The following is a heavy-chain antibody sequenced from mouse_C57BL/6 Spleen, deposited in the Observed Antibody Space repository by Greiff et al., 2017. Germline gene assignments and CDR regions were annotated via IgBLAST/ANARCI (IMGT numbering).Heavy chain of an antibody. Sequence: VMLVESGPGLVQPSQSLSITCTVSGFSLTSYGVPWVRQSPGKGLEWLGVIWSGGSTDYNAAFMSRLSSNKDNSKRQVFFQMNSLQADATAIYYCANNDYDGYWLAYWGQGTLVTVSA. CDR3: ANNDYDGYWLAY. CDR2: IWSGGST. V-gene: IGHV2-5*01. J-gene: IGHJ3*01. CDR1: GFSLTSYG. D-gene: IGHD2-4*01.